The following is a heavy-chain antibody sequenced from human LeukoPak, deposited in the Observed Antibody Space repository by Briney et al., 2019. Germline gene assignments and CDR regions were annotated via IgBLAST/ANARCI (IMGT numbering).Heavy chain of an antibody. CDR2: ISSSGSTI. D-gene: IGHD2-15*01. J-gene: IGHJ4*02. Sequence: GGSLRLSCAASEFTFCYYYMSWIRQAPGKGLEWVSYISSSGSTIYYADSVKGRFTISRDNAKNSLYLQMNSLRAEDTAVYYCARDVVVAGTNPAFDYWGQGTLVTVSS. V-gene: IGHV3-11*01. CDR3: ARDVVVAGTNPAFDY. CDR1: EFTFCYYY.